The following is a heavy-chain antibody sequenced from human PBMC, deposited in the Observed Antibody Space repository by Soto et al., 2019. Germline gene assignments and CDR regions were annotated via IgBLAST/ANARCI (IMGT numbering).Heavy chain of an antibody. CDR2: ISAYNGNT. CDR1: GYTFASYA. CDR3: ARDPPPPDY. Sequence: QVQLVQSGAEVKKPGASVKVSCKASGYTFASYAINWMRQAPGQGLEWLGWISAYNGNTNYAQKLQGRGTRTTDTSTSTAYMELRSLRSDDTAVYYCARDPPPPDYWGQGTLVTVSS. J-gene: IGHJ4*02. V-gene: IGHV1-18*01.